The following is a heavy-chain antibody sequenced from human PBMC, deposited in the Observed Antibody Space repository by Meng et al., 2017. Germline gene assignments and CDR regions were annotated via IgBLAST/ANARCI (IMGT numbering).Heavy chain of an antibody. CDR3: ARENRWEPPDY. Sequence: QVERGPSGSELKTPGASVKASCKSSGNTFTRYAMNWVRQAPGQGLEWMGWINTNTGNPTYAQGFTGRSVFALDTSVSTAYLQTSSLKAEDTAVYYCARENRWEPPDYWGQGTLVTVSS. CDR1: GNTFTRYA. D-gene: IGHD1-26*01. J-gene: IGHJ4*02. CDR2: INTNTGNP. V-gene: IGHV7-4-1*02.